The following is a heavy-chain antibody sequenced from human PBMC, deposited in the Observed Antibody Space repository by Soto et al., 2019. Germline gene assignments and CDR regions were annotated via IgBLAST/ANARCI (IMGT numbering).Heavy chain of an antibody. Sequence: PSETLSLTCTVSGGSITSYYWSWIRQPPGQGLEWVGYIFYSGITNYNPSLKSRVTISVDTSKNQFSLKLSPVTAADTAVYYCARGGAPYNWFDPWGQGTLVTVPQ. D-gene: IGHD3-16*01. V-gene: IGHV4-59*01. CDR1: GGSITSYY. J-gene: IGHJ5*02. CDR2: IFYSGIT. CDR3: ARGGAPYNWFDP.